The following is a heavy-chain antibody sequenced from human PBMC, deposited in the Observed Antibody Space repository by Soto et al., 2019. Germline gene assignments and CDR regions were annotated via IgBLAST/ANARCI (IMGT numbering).Heavy chain of an antibody. CDR3: AKQQGPGAPYYYAMDV. CDR2: IRSRGDRT. CDR1: GFTFSSYA. D-gene: IGHD1-26*01. J-gene: IGHJ6*02. V-gene: IGHV3-23*01. Sequence: GGSLRRSCAASGFTFSSYAMSWVRQAPGKGLEWVSVIRSRGDRTYYADSVKGRFTISRDNSRNTLYMQMNSLSVEDTAVYYCAKQQGPGAPYYYAMDVWGQGTTVTVSS.